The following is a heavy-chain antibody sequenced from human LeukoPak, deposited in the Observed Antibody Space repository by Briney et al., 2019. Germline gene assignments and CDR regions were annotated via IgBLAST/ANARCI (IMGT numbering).Heavy chain of an antibody. CDR3: ARDGVFDYYGSGSYYNI. Sequence: GGSLRLSCAASGFTFSSYWMSWVRQAPGKGLEWVANIKQDGSEKYYVDSVKGRFTISRDNAKNSLYLQMNSLRAEDTAVYYCARDGVFDYYGSGSYYNIWGQGTLVTVSS. CDR1: GFTFSSYW. CDR2: IKQDGSEK. V-gene: IGHV3-7*03. J-gene: IGHJ4*02. D-gene: IGHD3-10*01.